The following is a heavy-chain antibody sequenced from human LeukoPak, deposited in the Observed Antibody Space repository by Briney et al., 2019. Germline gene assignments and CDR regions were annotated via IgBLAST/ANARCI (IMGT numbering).Heavy chain of an antibody. CDR1: GFIFSNYA. D-gene: IGHD6-19*01. CDR2: ISGSGDNT. J-gene: IGHJ4*02. V-gene: IGHV3-23*01. CDR3: RSDNSSWYLGDY. Sequence: GGSLRLSCVASGFIFSNYAMSWVRQAPGKGLEWVSVISGSGDNTYYADSVKGRFTISRDNSKNTLYLQMNSPRAEDTAVAEDRSDNSSWYLGDYWGQGTLVTVSS.